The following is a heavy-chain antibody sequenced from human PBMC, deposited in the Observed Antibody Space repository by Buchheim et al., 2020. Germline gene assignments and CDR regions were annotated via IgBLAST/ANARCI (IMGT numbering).Heavy chain of an antibody. CDR1: GGSFSGYY. V-gene: IGHV4-34*01. CDR3: ARVRRPAVPAAKGRYYFDC. CDR2: INHSGST. Sequence: QVQLQQWGAGLLKPSETLSLTCAVYGGSFSGYYWSWIRQPPGKGLEWIGEINHSGSTNYNPSLKSRVTISVDTSKNQFSLKLSSVTAADTAVYYWARVRRPAVPAAKGRYYFDCWGEGTL. J-gene: IGHJ4*02. D-gene: IGHD2-2*01.